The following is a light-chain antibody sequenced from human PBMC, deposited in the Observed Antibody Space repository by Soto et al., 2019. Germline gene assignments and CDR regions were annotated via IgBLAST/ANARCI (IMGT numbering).Light chain of an antibody. V-gene: IGKV3-11*01. CDR1: QSVSSY. J-gene: IGKJ4*01. CDR2: DAS. Sequence: EIVLTQSPATLSLSPGERATLXXRASQSVSSYLAWYQQKPGQAPRXLIYDASNRATGIPARFSGSGSGTDFTLTISSLEPEDFAVYYCQQRSNWLTFGGGTKVDIK. CDR3: QQRSNWLT.